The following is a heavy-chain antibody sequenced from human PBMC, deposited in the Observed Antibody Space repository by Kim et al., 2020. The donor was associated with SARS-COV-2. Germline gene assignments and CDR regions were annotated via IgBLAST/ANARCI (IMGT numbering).Heavy chain of an antibody. CDR3: ASSEPRIFGTLKFDP. J-gene: IGHJ5*02. Sequence: GGSLRPSCAASGFSFSNDWMHWVRQAPGTGLVWVSRVDPSGILRTYADSAKGRFTISRDNAKNTLFLQMNSLRVEDTAVYFCASSEPRIFGTLKFDPRGRGTLVTVYS. CDR2: VDPSGILR. CDR1: GFSFSNDW. D-gene: IGHD3-9*01. V-gene: IGHV3-74*03.